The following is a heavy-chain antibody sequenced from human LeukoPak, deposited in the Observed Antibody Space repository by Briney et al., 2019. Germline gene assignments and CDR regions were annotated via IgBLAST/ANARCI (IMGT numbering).Heavy chain of an antibody. J-gene: IGHJ4*02. Sequence: ASVKVSCKVSGYTLTELSMHWVRQAPGKGLEWMGGFDPEDGETIYAQKFQGRVTMTEDTSTDTAYMELSSLRSEDTAVYYCATDLYNWNYFGYWGQGTLVTVSS. CDR3: ATDLYNWNYFGY. CDR2: FDPEDGET. D-gene: IGHD1-20*01. CDR1: GYTLTELS. V-gene: IGHV1-24*01.